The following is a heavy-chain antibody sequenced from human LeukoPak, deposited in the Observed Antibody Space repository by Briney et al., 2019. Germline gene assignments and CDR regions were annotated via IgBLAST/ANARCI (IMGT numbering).Heavy chain of an antibody. J-gene: IGHJ4*02. CDR3: AKTEDSSGWYFDY. Sequence: ETLSLTCAVYGGSFSGYYWSWVRQAPGKGLEWVSAISGSGGSTYYADSVKGRFTISRDNSKNTLYLQMNSLRAEDTAVYYCAKTEDSSGWYFDYWGQGTLVTVSS. CDR2: ISGSGGST. CDR1: GGSFSGYY. D-gene: IGHD6-19*01. V-gene: IGHV3-23*01.